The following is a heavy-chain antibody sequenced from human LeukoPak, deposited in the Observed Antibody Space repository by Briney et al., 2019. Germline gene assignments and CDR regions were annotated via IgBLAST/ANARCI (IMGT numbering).Heavy chain of an antibody. CDR1: GGTFSSYA. CDR2: IIPIFGTA. Sequence: ASVKVSCKASGGTFSSYAISWVRQAPGQGLEWMGGIIPIFGTANYAQKFQGSVTITTDESTSTAYMELSSLRSEDTAVYYCARIPTYDSSGYYYENDDYWGQGTLVTVSS. D-gene: IGHD3-22*01. J-gene: IGHJ4*02. CDR3: ARIPTYDSSGYYYENDDY. V-gene: IGHV1-69*05.